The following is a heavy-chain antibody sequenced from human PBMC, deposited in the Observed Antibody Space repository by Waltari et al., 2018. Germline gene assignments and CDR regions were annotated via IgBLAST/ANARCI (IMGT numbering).Heavy chain of an antibody. CDR3: AKFRHSSSWYADY. CDR2: ISGSGGST. D-gene: IGHD6-13*01. Sequence: EVQLLESGGGLVQPGGSLRLSCAASGFTFSSYAMSWVRQAPGKGLEWVSAISGSGGSTYYADSVKGRFTISRDNSKNTRYLQMNSLRAEDTAVYYCAKFRHSSSWYADYWGQGTLVTVSS. CDR1: GFTFSSYA. J-gene: IGHJ4*02. V-gene: IGHV3-23*01.